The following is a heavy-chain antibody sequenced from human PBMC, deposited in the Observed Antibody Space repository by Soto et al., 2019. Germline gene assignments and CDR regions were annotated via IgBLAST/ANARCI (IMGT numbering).Heavy chain of an antibody. Sequence: PGGSLRLSCAASGFTFSSSAMSWVRQAPGKGLEWVSAISAGGSSTNYADSVKGRLTISRDNSMNTLYLQMNSLGAEDTAVYYCAKSAPAAAGTGPFDDWGQGTLVIVSS. D-gene: IGHD6-13*01. CDR3: AKSAPAAAGTGPFDD. J-gene: IGHJ4*02. V-gene: IGHV3-23*01. CDR1: GFTFSSSA. CDR2: ISAGGSST.